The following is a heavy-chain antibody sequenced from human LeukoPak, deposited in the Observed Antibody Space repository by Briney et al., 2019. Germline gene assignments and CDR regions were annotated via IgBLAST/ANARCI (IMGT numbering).Heavy chain of an antibody. CDR1: GYTFTSYG. V-gene: IGHV1-18*01. CDR3: ARDYYYDSSGYYNYFHY. D-gene: IGHD3-22*01. J-gene: IGHJ4*02. CDR2: ISAYNGNT. Sequence: ASVKVSCKASGYTFTSYGISWVRQAPGQGLEWMGWISAYNGNTNYAQKLQGRVTMTTDTSTSTAYRELRSLRSDDTAVYYCARDYYYDSSGYYNYFHYWGQGTLVTVSS.